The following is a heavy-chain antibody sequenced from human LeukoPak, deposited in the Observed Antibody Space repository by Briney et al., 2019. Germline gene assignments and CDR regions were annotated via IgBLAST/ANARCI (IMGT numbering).Heavy chain of an antibody. CDR2: IYHSGST. Sequence: SETLSLTCAVSGYSLISDYYWGWIRQPPGKGLEWIGSIYHSGSTHYNPSLKSRVTMSVDTSKNQFSLKLSSVTAADGAVYYCARNSSGHYFDYWGQGTLVTVSS. J-gene: IGHJ4*02. V-gene: IGHV4-38-2*01. D-gene: IGHD6-19*01. CDR1: GYSLISDYY. CDR3: ARNSSGHYFDY.